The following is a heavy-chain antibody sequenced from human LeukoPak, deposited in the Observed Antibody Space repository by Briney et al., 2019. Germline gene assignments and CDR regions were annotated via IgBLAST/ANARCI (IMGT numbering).Heavy chain of an antibody. D-gene: IGHD6-19*01. CDR3: ARRGASVAGQYYYYGMDV. CDR2: IYYSGST. CDR1: GGSISSYY. J-gene: IGHJ6*02. Sequence: SETLSLTCTVSGGSISSYYWSWIRQPPGKGLEWIGYIYYSGSTNYNPSLKSRVTISVDTSKNQFSLKLSSVTAADTAVYYCARRGASVAGQYYYYGMDVWGQGTTVTVSS. V-gene: IGHV4-59*08.